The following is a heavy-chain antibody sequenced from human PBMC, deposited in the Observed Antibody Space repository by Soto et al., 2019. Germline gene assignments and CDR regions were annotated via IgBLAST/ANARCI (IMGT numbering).Heavy chain of an antibody. D-gene: IGHD4-17*01. J-gene: IGHJ4*02. Sequence: QVQLQESGPGLVKPSGTLSLTCAVSGGSISTSNWWIWVRQPPGKGLEWIGEIYHSGSTNYNPSLKSRVPKSVDKSKNQFSLKLSSVTAADTAVYYCARVAHPWSTTVTTFDYWGQGTLVTVSA. CDR2: IYHSGST. CDR3: ARVAHPWSTTVTTFDY. CDR1: GGSISTSNW. V-gene: IGHV4-4*02.